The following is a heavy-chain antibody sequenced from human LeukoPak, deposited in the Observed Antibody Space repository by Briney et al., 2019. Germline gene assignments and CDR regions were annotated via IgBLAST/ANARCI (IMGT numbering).Heavy chain of an antibody. CDR1: GYSFTSCW. D-gene: IGHD6-6*01. J-gene: IGHJ4*02. CDR2: IYPDDSDT. CDR3: ARSRLRDSSSHDY. V-gene: IGHV5-51*01. Sequence: GASLKISCKGSGYSFTSCWFGWVRQMPGKGLEWMGMIYPDDSDTRYSPSFQGQVTISADKSISTAYLQWSSLKASDTAMYYCARSRLRDSSSHDYWGQGTLVTVSS.